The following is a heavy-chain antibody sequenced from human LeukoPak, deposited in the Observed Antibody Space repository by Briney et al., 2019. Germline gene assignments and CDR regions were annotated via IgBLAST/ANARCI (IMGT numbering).Heavy chain of an antibody. V-gene: IGHV1-69*04. CDR2: IIPIFGIA. J-gene: IGHJ4*02. CDR3: TVAGTGMLDY. Sequence: GASVKVSCKASGGTFSSYAISWVRQAPGQGLEWMGRIIPIFGIANYAQKFQGRVTITADKSPSTAYMELSSLRSEDTAVYCCTVAGTGMLDYWGQGTLVTVSS. D-gene: IGHD6-19*01. CDR1: GGTFSSYA.